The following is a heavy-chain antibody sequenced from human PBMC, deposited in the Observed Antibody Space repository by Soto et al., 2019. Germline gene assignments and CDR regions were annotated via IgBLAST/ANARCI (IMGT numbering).Heavy chain of an antibody. J-gene: IGHJ6*02. CDR3: AKDGLMTGYYYYYYGMDV. CDR1: GFTFSSYG. CDR2: ISYDGSNK. Sequence: GGSLRLSCAASGFTFSSYGMHWVRQAPGKGLEWVAVISYDGSNKYYADSVKGRFTISRDNSKNTLYLQMNSLRAEDTAVYYCAKDGLMTGYYYYYYGMDVWGQGTTVTVS. D-gene: IGHD3-9*01. V-gene: IGHV3-30*18.